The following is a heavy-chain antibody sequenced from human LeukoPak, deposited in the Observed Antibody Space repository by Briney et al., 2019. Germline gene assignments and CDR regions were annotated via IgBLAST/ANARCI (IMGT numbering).Heavy chain of an antibody. D-gene: IGHD6-19*01. J-gene: IGHJ4*02. CDR2: INPNSGGT. V-gene: IGHV1-2*02. CDR1: GYTFTGYY. Sequence: ASVKVPCKASGYTFTGYYMHWVRQAPGQGLEWMGWINPNSGGTNYAQKFQGRVTMTRDTSISTAYMELSRLRSDDTAVYYCAREGAVAGLFDYWGQGTLVTVSS. CDR3: AREGAVAGLFDY.